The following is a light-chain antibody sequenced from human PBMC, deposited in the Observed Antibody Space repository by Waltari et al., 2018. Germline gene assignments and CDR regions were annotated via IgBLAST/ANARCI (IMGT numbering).Light chain of an antibody. J-gene: IGLJ2*01. V-gene: IGLV1-40*01. Sequence: QSVLTQPPSVSGAPGQRVPISCPGSSSNIGAGYDVHWYQQLPGTAPKHLIYGNSNRPSGVPDRFSGSKSGTSVSLAITGLQAEDEADYYCQSYDSSLSGGVFGGGTKLTVL. CDR1: SSNIGAGYD. CDR3: QSYDSSLSGGV. CDR2: GNS.